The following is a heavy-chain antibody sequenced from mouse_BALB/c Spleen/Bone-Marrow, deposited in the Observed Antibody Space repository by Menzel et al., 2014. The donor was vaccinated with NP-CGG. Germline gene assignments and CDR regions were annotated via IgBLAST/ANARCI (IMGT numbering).Heavy chain of an antibody. Sequence: VQLKQSGGGLVQPGGSLKLSCAASGLDFSRYWMSWVRQAPGKGLEWIGEINPDSSTINYTPSLKDKFIISRDNAKNTLYLQMSKVRSEDTALYYCVRQGYYGYSDYWGQGTTLAVSS. V-gene: IGHV4-1*02. J-gene: IGHJ2*01. CDR1: GLDFSRYW. CDR3: VRQGYYGYSDY. D-gene: IGHD1-2*01. CDR2: INPDSSTI.